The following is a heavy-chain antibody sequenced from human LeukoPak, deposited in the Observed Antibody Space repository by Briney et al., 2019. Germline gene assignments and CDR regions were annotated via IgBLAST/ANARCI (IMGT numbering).Heavy chain of an antibody. CDR2: IKADGSEK. J-gene: IGHJ4*02. Sequence: PGGSLRLSCAASGFTFSSYWMTWVRQTPEKGLEWVANIKADGSEKYYLESVKGRFTISRDNARKLVYLQMNSLRAEDTALYHCAKEPRSDFDYWGQGTLVTVSS. CDR1: GFTFSSYW. CDR3: AKEPRSDFDY. V-gene: IGHV3-7*03.